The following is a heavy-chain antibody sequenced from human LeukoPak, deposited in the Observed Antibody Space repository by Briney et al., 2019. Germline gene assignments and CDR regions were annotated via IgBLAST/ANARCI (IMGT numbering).Heavy chain of an antibody. Sequence: KTSETLSLTCTVSVGSISSYYWSWIRQPPGKGREGSGYIYYRGSTNYNPSLKSRVTISVDTSKNQFSLKLRSVTAADTAVYYCARTTEGGYIGYFYYYYMDVWGKGTTVTISS. V-gene: IGHV4-59*01. CDR2: IYYRGST. CDR3: ARTTEGGYIGYFYYYYMDV. J-gene: IGHJ6*03. D-gene: IGHD5-18*01. CDR1: VGSISSYY.